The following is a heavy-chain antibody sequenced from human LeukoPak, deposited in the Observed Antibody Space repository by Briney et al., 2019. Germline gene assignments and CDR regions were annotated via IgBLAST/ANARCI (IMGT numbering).Heavy chain of an antibody. CDR1: GYTFSSYD. CDR3: ARDRSGADY. V-gene: IGHV1-8*01. Sequence: ASVKVSCKASGYTFSSYDINWVRQATGQGLEWMGWMSPNSGDTGYAQKFQGRVTMTRDTSISTAYMELSSLRSEDTAVYYCARDRSGADYWGQGTLVTVSS. J-gene: IGHJ4*02. CDR2: MSPNSGDT. D-gene: IGHD3-3*01.